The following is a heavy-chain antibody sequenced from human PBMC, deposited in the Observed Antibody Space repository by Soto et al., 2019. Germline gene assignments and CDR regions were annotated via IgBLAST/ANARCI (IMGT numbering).Heavy chain of an antibody. Sequence: GGSLRLSCAASGFTFSSYAMHWVRQAPGKGLEWVAVISYDGSNKYYADSVKGRFTISRDNSKNTLYPQMNSLRAEDTAVYYCARDLGPEPIGGYYFDYWGQGTLVTVSS. CDR1: GFTFSSYA. D-gene: IGHD3-10*01. V-gene: IGHV3-30*04. J-gene: IGHJ4*02. CDR3: ARDLGPEPIGGYYFDY. CDR2: ISYDGSNK.